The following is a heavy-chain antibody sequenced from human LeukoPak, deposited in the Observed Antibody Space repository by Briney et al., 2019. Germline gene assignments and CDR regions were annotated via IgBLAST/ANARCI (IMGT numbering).Heavy chain of an antibody. J-gene: IGHJ6*03. Sequence: PGGSLRLSCAAPGFTFSRYWMTWVRQAPGKGLEWVANIKHDGSEKYYVDSVKGRFTISRDNAKNSLYLQMNSLRAEDTAVYYCARGSRGSGYYFGGYYYYYYMDVWGKGTTVTVSS. D-gene: IGHD3-3*01. CDR2: IKHDGSEK. CDR3: ARGSRGSGYYFGGYYYYYYMDV. V-gene: IGHV3-7*01. CDR1: GFTFSRYW.